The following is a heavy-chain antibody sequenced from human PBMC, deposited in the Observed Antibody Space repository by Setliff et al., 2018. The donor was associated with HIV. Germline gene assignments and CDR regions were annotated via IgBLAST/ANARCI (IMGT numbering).Heavy chain of an antibody. CDR2: MSPINGNV. D-gene: IGHD3-22*01. CDR1: GYTFTSYH. CDR3: ARARRDSYDRGRRNHYYIDV. V-gene: IGHV1-8*02. Sequence: ASVKVSCKASGYTFTSYHINWVRQAAGQGLEWMGWMSPINGNVGYAPKFRGRVTMTRNTSIGTAYMELNNLKFEDTAVYYCARARRDSYDRGRRNHYYIDVWGKGTTVTVSS. J-gene: IGHJ6*03.